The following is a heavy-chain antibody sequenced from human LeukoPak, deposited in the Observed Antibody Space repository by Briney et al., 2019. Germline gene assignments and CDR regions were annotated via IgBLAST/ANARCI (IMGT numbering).Heavy chain of an antibody. CDR2: IWSDGTNK. CDR1: GFTFSSYG. Sequence: GSLRLSCAASGFTFSSYGMHWVRQTPGKGLEWVTIIWSDGTNKYYADSVKGRFTISRDNAKNSLYLQMNSLRAEDTALYYCARERCGSDCPGFDYWGQGTLVTVSS. CDR3: ARERCGSDCPGFDY. D-gene: IGHD2-21*02. J-gene: IGHJ4*02. V-gene: IGHV3-33*01.